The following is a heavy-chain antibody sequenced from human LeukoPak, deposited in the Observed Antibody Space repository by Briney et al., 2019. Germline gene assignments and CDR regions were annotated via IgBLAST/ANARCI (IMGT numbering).Heavy chain of an antibody. V-gene: IGHV3-53*01. D-gene: IGHD6-25*01. CDR2: IYSGGST. CDR3: ARAAAEEDCFDY. J-gene: IGHJ4*02. CDR1: GFIVSSNY. Sequence: PGGSLRLSCAASGFIVSSNYMSWVRQAPGKGLGWVSVIYSGGSTYYADSVKGRFTISRDNSKNTLYLQMNSLSAEDTAVYYCARAAAEEDCFDYWGQGTLVTVSS.